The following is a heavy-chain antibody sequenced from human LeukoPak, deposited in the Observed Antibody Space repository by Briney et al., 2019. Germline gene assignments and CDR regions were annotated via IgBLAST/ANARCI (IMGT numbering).Heavy chain of an antibody. CDR2: ISSRGSVT. Sequence: GESLTLASSASVVKVKGVAMGGRRHAKEKGLVWVSAISSRGSVTFYADSVKGRFTISRDNSKNTLYLQVNSLRAEDTAIYYCAKAGHDVWIPSGFDPWGHGALVTVSS. CDR1: VVKVKGVA. J-gene: IGHJ5*02. CDR3: AKAGHDVWIPSGFDP. D-gene: IGHD3-3*01. V-gene: IGHV3-23*01.